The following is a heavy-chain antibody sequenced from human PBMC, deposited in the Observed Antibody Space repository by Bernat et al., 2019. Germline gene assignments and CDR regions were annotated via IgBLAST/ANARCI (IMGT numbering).Heavy chain of an antibody. D-gene: IGHD2-15*01. Sequence: QVQLQQWGAGLLKPSETLSLTCAVYGGSFSGYYWSRIRQPPGKGLEWIGEINHSAYTTYNPSLKSRVTISVDTSKNQISLKLSSVTAADTAVYYCARGYCSGGSCAAYFQHWGQGTLVTVSS. V-gene: IGHV4-34*01. CDR1: GGSFSGYY. J-gene: IGHJ1*01. CDR2: INHSAYT. CDR3: ARGYCSGGSCAAYFQH.